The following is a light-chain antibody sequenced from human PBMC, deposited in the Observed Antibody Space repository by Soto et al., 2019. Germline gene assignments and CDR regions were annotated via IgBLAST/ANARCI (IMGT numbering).Light chain of an antibody. CDR1: QSVRTY. V-gene: IGKV3-11*01. CDR2: DAS. CDR3: QQRSNWPVT. J-gene: IGKJ1*01. Sequence: EVVLTQSPATLSLSPGERATLSCRASQSVRTYLAWYQQKPGQAPRLLIYDASNRAAGIPARFSGSGSGTDFTLTISSLEPEDFAVSYCQQRSNWPVTFGQGTKV.